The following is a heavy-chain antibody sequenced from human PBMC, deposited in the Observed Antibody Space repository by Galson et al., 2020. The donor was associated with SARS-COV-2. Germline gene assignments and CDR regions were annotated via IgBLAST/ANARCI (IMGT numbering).Heavy chain of an antibody. CDR3: ARDRYSSSSPDDY. D-gene: IGHD6-6*01. V-gene: IGHV3-21*01. CDR2: ISSSSYI. J-gene: IGHJ4*02. CDR1: GFTFSSYS. Sequence: GGSLRLSCAASGFTFSSYSMNWVRQAPGKGLEWVSSISSSSYIYYADSVKGRFTISRDNAKNSLYLQMNSLRAEDTAVYYCARDRYSSSSPDDYWGQGTLVTVSS.